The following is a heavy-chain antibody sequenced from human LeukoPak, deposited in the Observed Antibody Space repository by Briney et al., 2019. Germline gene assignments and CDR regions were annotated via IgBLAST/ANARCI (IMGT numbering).Heavy chain of an antibody. J-gene: IGHJ3*02. D-gene: IGHD3-10*01. CDR3: ARGSGSLLWFGEPRKDAFDI. V-gene: IGHV4-34*01. CDR1: GGSFSGYY. CDR2: INHSGST. Sequence: SETLSLTCAVYGGSFSGYYWSWIRQPPGKGLGWIGEINHSGSTNYNPSLKSRVTISVDTSKNQFSLELSSVTAADTAVYYCARGSGSLLWFGEPRKDAFDIWGQGTMVTVSS.